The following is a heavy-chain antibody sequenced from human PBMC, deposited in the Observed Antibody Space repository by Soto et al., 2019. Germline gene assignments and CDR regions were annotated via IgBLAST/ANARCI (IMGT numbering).Heavy chain of an antibody. J-gene: IGHJ4*02. CDR2: IKNSGSTT. D-gene: IGHD3-9*01. Sequence: GGSLRLSCSASGFTFSSYGMHWVRQAPGKGLEYVSAIKNSGSTTNYADSVKGRFTISRDNAKNSLYLQMNSLRDEDTAVYYCARDTYFDWLFLVDYWGQGTLVTVSS. CDR3: ARDTYFDWLFLVDY. V-gene: IGHV3-64*04. CDR1: GFTFSSYG.